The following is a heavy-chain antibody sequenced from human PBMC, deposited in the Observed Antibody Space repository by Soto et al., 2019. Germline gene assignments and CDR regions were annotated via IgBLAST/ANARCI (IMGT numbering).Heavy chain of an antibody. CDR2: ISGSSGST. J-gene: IGHJ4*02. Sequence: AGGSLRLSCEAFGFTFSNYAMSWVRQAPGQGLEWVSSISGSSGSTHYADSVKGRFTISRDNSKNTLYLQMNSLRAEDTAVYFCAKDKIYSYGNFDYWGQGTLVTVSS. CDR3: AKDKIYSYGNFDY. CDR1: GFTFSNYA. D-gene: IGHD5-18*01. V-gene: IGHV3-23*01.